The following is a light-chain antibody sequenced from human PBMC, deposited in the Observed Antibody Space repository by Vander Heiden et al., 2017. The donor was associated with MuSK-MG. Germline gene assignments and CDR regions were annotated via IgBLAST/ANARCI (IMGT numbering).Light chain of an antibody. CDR2: AAS. V-gene: IGKV1-NL1*01. J-gene: IGKJ1*01. CDR3: QQNDSNPPWT. CDR1: QGISNS. Sequence: DIQMTQSPSYLSALVGDRVTITCRASQGISNSLAWYQQKPGKSPKLLLYAASSLQGVPSRFSDSGYVTAYTLTITSRQPEDFASYYCQQNDSNPPWTFGRGTKVDIK.